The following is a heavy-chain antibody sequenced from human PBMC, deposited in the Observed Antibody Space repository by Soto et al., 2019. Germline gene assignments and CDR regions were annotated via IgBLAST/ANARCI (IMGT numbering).Heavy chain of an antibody. D-gene: IGHD3-16*02. CDR2: INHSGST. CDR1: DGCISGYY. V-gene: IGHV4-34*01. CDR3: ARSYDYIWGSSRYPSYFDY. J-gene: IGHJ4*02. Sequence: LVTRSLACGVGDGCISGYYWSCIRQPPGKGLEWIGEINHSGSTNYNPSLKSRVTISVDTSKNQFSLKLSSVTAADTAVYYCARSYDYIWGSSRYPSYFDYWGQGTLVTVSS.